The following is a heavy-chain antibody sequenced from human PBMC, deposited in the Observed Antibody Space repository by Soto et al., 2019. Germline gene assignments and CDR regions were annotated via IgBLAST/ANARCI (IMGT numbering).Heavy chain of an antibody. CDR3: ARGVVPAAMTNLGPYGMDV. CDR1: GYTFTGYY. J-gene: IGHJ6*02. D-gene: IGHD2-2*01. Sequence: QVQLVQSGAEVKKPGASVKVSCKASGYTFTGYYMHWVRQAPGQGLEWMGWINPNSGGTNYAHKLQGWVTTPRDTSISTADMELSRLRSDDTAVYYCARGVVPAAMTNLGPYGMDVWGQGTTVTVSS. V-gene: IGHV1-2*04. CDR2: INPNSGGT.